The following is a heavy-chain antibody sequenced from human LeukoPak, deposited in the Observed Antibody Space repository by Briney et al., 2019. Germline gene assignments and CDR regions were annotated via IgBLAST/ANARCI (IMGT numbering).Heavy chain of an antibody. V-gene: IGHV3-33*01. CDR1: GFTFSSYG. CDR3: ARDHEESSGWYSDY. D-gene: IGHD6-19*01. Sequence: GRSLRLSCAASGFTFSSYGMHWVRQAPGKGLEWVAVIWYDGSNKYYADSVKGRFTISRDNSKNTLYLQMNSLRAEDTAVYYCARDHEESSGWYSDYWGQGTLVTVSS. J-gene: IGHJ4*02. CDR2: IWYDGSNK.